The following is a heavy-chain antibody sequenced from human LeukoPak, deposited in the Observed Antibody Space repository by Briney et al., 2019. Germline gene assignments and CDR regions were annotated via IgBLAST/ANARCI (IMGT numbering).Heavy chain of an antibody. J-gene: IGHJ1*01. V-gene: IGHV4-39*01. CDR1: AGSISGSSFY. CDR2: IYYSGST. Sequence: SETLSLTCTVSAGSISGSSFYWGWIRQPPGKGLEWIGTIYYSGSTYYNPSLTSRVTISVDTSKNQFSLKLSSVTAADTAVYYCARGPTLKYFHHWGQGTLVTVSS. CDR3: ARGPTLKYFHH.